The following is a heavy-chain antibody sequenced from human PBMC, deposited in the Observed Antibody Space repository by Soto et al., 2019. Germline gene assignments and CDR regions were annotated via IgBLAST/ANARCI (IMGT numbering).Heavy chain of an antibody. Sequence: SATLCLTCAVSGVSFSGYYLSWIRQPPGKGLEWIGEINHSGSTNYNPSLKSRVTISVDTSKNQFSLKLSSVTAADTAVYYCARTYSSSWSPFEYWGQGTLVS. V-gene: IGHV4-34*01. J-gene: IGHJ4*02. D-gene: IGHD6-13*01. CDR3: ARTYSSSWSPFEY. CDR2: INHSGST. CDR1: GVSFSGYY.